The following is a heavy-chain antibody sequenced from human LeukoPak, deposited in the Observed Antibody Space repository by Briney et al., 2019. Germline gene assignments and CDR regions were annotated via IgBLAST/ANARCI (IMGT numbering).Heavy chain of an antibody. Sequence: GGSLRLSCTASGFTFSTYWMTWVRQAPGKGLEWVAIMSNDGRETKYADSVKGRFTISRDNSKNTLYLQMNSLRDDDTAVYHCAKAVDRMGYHLDHWGQGTLVTVSS. CDR3: AKAVDRMGYHLDH. J-gene: IGHJ4*02. D-gene: IGHD3-16*02. CDR2: MSNDGRET. V-gene: IGHV3-30*18. CDR1: GFTFSTYW.